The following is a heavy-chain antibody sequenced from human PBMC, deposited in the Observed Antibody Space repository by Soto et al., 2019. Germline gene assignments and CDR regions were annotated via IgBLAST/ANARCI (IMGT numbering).Heavy chain of an antibody. CDR1: GGSISSGGYS. CDR3: ARPQTTVTCYDY. J-gene: IGHJ4*02. V-gene: IGHV4-30-2*01. Sequence: SETLSRTCAVSGGSISSGGYSWSWIRQPPGKGLEWIGYIYHSGSNYYNPSIKSRVTISVDRSKNQFSLKLSSVTAAAAAVDYGARPQTTVTCYDYWDKGSLVTASS. CDR2: IYHSGSN. D-gene: IGHD4-17*01.